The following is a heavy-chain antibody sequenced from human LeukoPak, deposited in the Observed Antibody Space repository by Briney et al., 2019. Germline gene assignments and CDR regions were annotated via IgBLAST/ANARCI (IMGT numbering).Heavy chain of an antibody. Sequence: GGTLMLSCAASGFTFSSYWMHWGRRAPGWGLVWVSRINSDVSTTNYAPSVKGRFTISRDNAKNTLDLQMNRMRAENTAGYYCTREDFGSMDYWGPGTLVTVSS. J-gene: IGHJ4*02. V-gene: IGHV3-74*01. CDR3: TREDFGSMDY. CDR1: GFTFSSYW. CDR2: INSDVSTT. D-gene: IGHD3-10*01.